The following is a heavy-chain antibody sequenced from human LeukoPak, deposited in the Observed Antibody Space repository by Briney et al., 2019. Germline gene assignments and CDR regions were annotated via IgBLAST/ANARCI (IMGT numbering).Heavy chain of an antibody. D-gene: IGHD5-12*01. CDR2: IYSGGST. J-gene: IGHJ3*02. V-gene: IGHV3-53*05. CDR3: ARDGLAAFDI. Sequence: PSETLSLTCAVYGGSFSGYYWSWIRQPPGKGLEWVSVIYSGGSTYYADSVKGRFTISRDNSKNTLYLQMNSLRAEDTAVYYCARDGLAAFDIWGQGTMVTVSS. CDR1: GGSFSGYY.